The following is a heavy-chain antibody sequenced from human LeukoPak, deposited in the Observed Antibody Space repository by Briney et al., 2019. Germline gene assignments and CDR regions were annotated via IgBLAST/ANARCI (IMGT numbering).Heavy chain of an antibody. D-gene: IGHD3-9*01. CDR2: ITANGDTT. Sequence: GGSLRLSCVGSGFIFRSYAVTWVRQAPGKGLDWVSSITANGDTTYYADSVKGRFTISRDNSKNMLYLQMNSLRAEDTAVYYCARRLLTGCYEFWGQGTLVTVSS. CDR1: GFIFRSYA. CDR3: ARRLLTGCYEF. V-gene: IGHV3-23*01. J-gene: IGHJ4*02.